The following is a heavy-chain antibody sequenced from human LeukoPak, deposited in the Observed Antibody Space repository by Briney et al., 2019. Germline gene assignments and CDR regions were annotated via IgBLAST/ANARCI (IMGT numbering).Heavy chain of an antibody. CDR3: ARERRWELTKKLDAFDI. V-gene: IGHV1-18*01. CDR1: GYTFTSYG. CDR2: ISAYNGNT. J-gene: IGHJ3*02. Sequence: ASVKVSCKASGYTFTSYGISWVRQAPGQGLEWMGWISAYNGNTNYAQKLQGRVTMTTDTSTSTAYMELRSLRSDDTAVYYCARERRWELTKKLDAFDIWGQGTMVTVSS. D-gene: IGHD1-26*01.